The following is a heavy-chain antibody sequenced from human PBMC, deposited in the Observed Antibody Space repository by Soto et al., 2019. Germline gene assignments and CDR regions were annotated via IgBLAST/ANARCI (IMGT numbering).Heavy chain of an antibody. Sequence: GASVKVSCKASGYTFTSYDINWVRQATGQGLEWMGWMNPNSGNTGYAQKFQGRVTMTRNTSISTAYMELSSLRSEDTAVYYCAREIGYCSGGSCRYYYGMDVWGQGTTVTVSS. CDR1: GYTFTSYD. J-gene: IGHJ6*02. D-gene: IGHD2-15*01. V-gene: IGHV1-8*01. CDR2: MNPNSGNT. CDR3: AREIGYCSGGSCRYYYGMDV.